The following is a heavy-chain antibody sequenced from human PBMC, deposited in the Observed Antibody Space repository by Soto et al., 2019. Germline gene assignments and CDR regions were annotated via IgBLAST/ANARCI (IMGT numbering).Heavy chain of an antibody. Sequence: QVQLQQSGPGLVKPSQTLSVTCAISGDNVSNDRVTWSWIRQSPSRGLEWLGRTFYRAKWFGDYASFVKSRITINTDTSRNQFSLQLRAVTPEDTAGYYCLRVEYGTGRLGPWGHGTPVTVSS. D-gene: IGHD6-6*01. J-gene: IGHJ5*02. CDR1: GDNVSNDRVT. CDR2: TFYRAKWFG. V-gene: IGHV6-1*01. CDR3: LRVEYGTGRLGP.